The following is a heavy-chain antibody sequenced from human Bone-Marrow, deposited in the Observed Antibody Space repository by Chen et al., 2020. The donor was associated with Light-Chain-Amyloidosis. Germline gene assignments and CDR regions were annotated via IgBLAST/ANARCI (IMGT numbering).Heavy chain of an antibody. CDR2: IYPDDSDA. CDR1: GYTFPNYW. CDR3: ARRRDGYNFDY. Sequence: EVQLEQSGPDVTKPGESMKIPCKGSGYTFPNYWIGWVPQMPGKGLEWMGVIYPDDSDARYSPSFEGQVTISADKSITTAYLQWRSLKASDTAMYYCARRRDGYNFDYWGQGTLVTVSS. D-gene: IGHD5-12*01. V-gene: IGHV5-51*01. J-gene: IGHJ4*02.